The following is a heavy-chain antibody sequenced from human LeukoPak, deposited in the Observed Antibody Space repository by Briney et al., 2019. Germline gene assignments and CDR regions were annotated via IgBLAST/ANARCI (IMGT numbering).Heavy chain of an antibody. CDR3: ARDYSSSWLPMDV. CDR2: ISSSGSTI. Sequence: GGSLRLSCAASGFTFSDYYMSWIRQAPGKGLEWVSYISSSGSTIYYADSVKGRFTISRDNAKNSLYLQMNSLRAEDTAVYYCARDYSSSWLPMDVWGKGTTVTVSS. V-gene: IGHV3-11*04. CDR1: GFTFSDYY. J-gene: IGHJ6*04. D-gene: IGHD6-6*01.